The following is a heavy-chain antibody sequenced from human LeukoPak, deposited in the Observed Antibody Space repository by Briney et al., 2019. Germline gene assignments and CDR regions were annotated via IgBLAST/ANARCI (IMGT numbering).Heavy chain of an antibody. Sequence: PGRSLRLSCAASGFTFSSYGMHWVRQAPGKGLEWVAVIWYDGSNKYYADSVKGRFTISRDNSKNTLYLQMNSLRAEDTAVYYCARDTAMVYFDYWGQGTLVTVSS. CDR1: GFTFSSYG. D-gene: IGHD5-18*01. CDR2: IWYDGSNK. J-gene: IGHJ4*02. V-gene: IGHV3-33*01. CDR3: ARDTAMVYFDY.